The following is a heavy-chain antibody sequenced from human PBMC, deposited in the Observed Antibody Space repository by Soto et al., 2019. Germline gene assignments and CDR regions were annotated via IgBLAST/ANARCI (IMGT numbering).Heavy chain of an antibody. Sequence: GSLRLSCVASGFTFSSHPMNWVRQAAGKGLEWVSYISSSSTYIHYADSVKGRFTISRDNAKNSLYLQMNSLRAEDTAVYYCARELGIVARPGSFDYWRQGALVSVSS. CDR1: GFTFSSHP. CDR3: ARELGIVARPGSFDY. CDR2: ISSSSTYI. D-gene: IGHD6-6*01. V-gene: IGHV3-21*01. J-gene: IGHJ4*02.